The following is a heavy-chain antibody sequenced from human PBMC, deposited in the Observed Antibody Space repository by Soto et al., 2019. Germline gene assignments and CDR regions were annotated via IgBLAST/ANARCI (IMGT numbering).Heavy chain of an antibody. Sequence: QVQLQESGPGLVKPSETLSLTCTVSGGAISSYYWNWIRQPPGKGLEWIGFIHYIGSTSYNPSLKSRVTISVDTSKNQFSLKLSSVTAADTAVYYCARRVQYYYGLDVWGQGTTVTVSS. CDR3: ARRVQYYYGLDV. D-gene: IGHD1-1*01. J-gene: IGHJ6*02. V-gene: IGHV4-59*12. CDR1: GGAISSYY. CDR2: IHYIGST.